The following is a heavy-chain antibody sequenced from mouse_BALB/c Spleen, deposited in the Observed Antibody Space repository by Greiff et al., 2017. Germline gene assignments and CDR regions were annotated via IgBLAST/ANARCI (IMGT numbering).Heavy chain of an antibody. CDR2: IRNKANGYTT. CDR1: GFTFTDYY. CDR3: ARARNYYAMDY. Sequence: EVQRVESGGGLVQPGGSLRLSCAASGFTFTDYYMSWVRQPPGKALEWLGFIRNKANGYTTEYSASVKGRFTISRDNSQSILYLQMNTLRAEDSATYYCARARNYYAMDYWGQGTSVTVSS. V-gene: IGHV7-3*02. J-gene: IGHJ4*01.